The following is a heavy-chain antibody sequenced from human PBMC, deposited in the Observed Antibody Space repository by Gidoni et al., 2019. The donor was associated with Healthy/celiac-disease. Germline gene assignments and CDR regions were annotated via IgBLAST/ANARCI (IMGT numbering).Heavy chain of an antibody. Sequence: EVQLVQSGAEVKKPGESLKISCQGSGYSFTSYWIGWVRQMPGKGLEWRGIIYPGDSDTRYSPSFQGQVTISADKSISTAYLQWSSLKASDTAMYYCARTYYYGSGSYYPTTNWFDPWGQGTLVTVSS. CDR2: IYPGDSDT. D-gene: IGHD3-10*01. J-gene: IGHJ5*02. CDR3: ARTYYYGSGSYYPTTNWFDP. CDR1: GYSFTSYW. V-gene: IGHV5-51*03.